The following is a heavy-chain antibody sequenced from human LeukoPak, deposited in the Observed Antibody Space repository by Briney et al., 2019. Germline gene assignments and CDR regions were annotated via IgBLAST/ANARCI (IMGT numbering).Heavy chain of an antibody. CDR1: GFTFNTYW. J-gene: IGHJ3*02. Sequence: GGSLRLSCAASGFTFNTYWMNWVRQAPGRGLEWVANIKQDGSEKYYVDSEKGRFTISRDNAKNSLYLQMSSLRAEDTAVYYCARAMYGSSWYDAFDIWGQGTMVPVSS. CDR2: IKQDGSEK. D-gene: IGHD6-13*01. CDR3: ARAMYGSSWYDAFDI. V-gene: IGHV3-7*03.